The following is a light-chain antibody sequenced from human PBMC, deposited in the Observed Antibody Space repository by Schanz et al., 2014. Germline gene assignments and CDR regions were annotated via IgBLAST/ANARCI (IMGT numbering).Light chain of an antibody. V-gene: IGLV2-14*03. CDR2: DVT. CDR1: SSDVGYYDY. Sequence: QSALTQPASVSGSPGQSITISCTGTSSDVGYYDYVSWYQQYPGKAPKVIIYDVTNRPSGVSNRFSGSKSGNTASLTISGLQTEDEADYYCTSYTSVSTWVFGGGTKLTVL. CDR3: TSYTSVSTWV. J-gene: IGLJ3*02.